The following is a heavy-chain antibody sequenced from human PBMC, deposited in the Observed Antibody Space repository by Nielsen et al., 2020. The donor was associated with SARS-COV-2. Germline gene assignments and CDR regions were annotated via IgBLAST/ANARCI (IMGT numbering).Heavy chain of an antibody. V-gene: IGHV4-39*01. J-gene: IGHJ4*02. CDR3: ARYSRINDILTGYYMDY. D-gene: IGHD3-9*01. CDR1: GGSISSSSYY. CDR2: IYYSGST. Sequence: SETLSLTCTVSGGSISSSSYYWGWIRQPPGKGLEWIGSIYYSGSTYYNPSLKSRVTISVDTSKNQFSLKLSSVTAADTAVYYCARYSRINDILTGYYMDYWGQGTLVTVSS.